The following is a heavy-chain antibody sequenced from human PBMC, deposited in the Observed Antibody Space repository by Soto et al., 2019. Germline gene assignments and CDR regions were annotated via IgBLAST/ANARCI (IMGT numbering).Heavy chain of an antibody. V-gene: IGHV3-11*01. CDR1: GFTFSDYY. D-gene: IGHD6-13*01. CDR3: ARDRAAGTLEYYYYYMDV. J-gene: IGHJ6*03. CDR2: ISSSGSTI. Sequence: GSLRLSCAASGFTFSDYYMSWIRQAPGKGLEWVSYISSSGSTIYYADSVKGRFTISRDNAKNSLYLQMNSLRAEDTAVYYCARDRAAGTLEYYYYYMDVWGKGTTVTVSS.